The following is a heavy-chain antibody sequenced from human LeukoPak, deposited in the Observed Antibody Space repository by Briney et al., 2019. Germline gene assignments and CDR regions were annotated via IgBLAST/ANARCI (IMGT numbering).Heavy chain of an antibody. J-gene: IGHJ4*02. D-gene: IGHD1-26*01. Sequence: PGGSLRLSCAASGFMFSNYWMHWVRHAPGKGLEWISGISGSGASTYYADSVKGRFTISRDDSRNTLYLQMNSLRGDDTAVYYCAKDVGKWESLHFFDYWGQGTLVTVSS. CDR2: ISGSGAST. CDR1: GFMFSNYW. CDR3: AKDVGKWESLHFFDY. V-gene: IGHV3-23*01.